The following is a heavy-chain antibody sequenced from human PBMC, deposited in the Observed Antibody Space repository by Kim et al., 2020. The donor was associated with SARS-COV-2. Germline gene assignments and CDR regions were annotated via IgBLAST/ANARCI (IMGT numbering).Heavy chain of an antibody. D-gene: IGHD2-2*01. Sequence: GGSLRPSCAASGFTFSSYAMHWVRQAPGKGLEWVAVISYDGSNKYYADSVKGRFTISRDNSKNTLYLQMNSLRAEDTAVYYCARVRVGVPAAMYYYYYGMDVWGQGTTVTVSS. V-gene: IGHV3-30*04. J-gene: IGHJ6*02. CDR3: ARVRVGVPAAMYYYYYGMDV. CDR1: GFTFSSYA. CDR2: ISYDGSNK.